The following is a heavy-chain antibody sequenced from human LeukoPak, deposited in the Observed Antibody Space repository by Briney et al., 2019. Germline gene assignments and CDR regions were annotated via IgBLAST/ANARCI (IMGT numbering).Heavy chain of an antibody. D-gene: IGHD2-15*01. Sequence: ASVKVSCKASGGTFSSYAISWVRQAPGQGLEWMGRIIPILGIANYAQKFQGRVTITADKSTSTAYMELSSLRSEDTAVYYCARDTGVVVAATAGAGTYYYYGMDVWGQGTAVTVSS. CDR2: IIPILGIA. CDR1: GGTFSSYA. J-gene: IGHJ6*02. CDR3: ARDTGVVVAATAGAGTYYYYGMDV. V-gene: IGHV1-69*04.